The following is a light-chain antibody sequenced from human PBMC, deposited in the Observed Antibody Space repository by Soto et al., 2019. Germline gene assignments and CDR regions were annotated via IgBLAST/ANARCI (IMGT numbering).Light chain of an antibody. CDR3: QQSYSMFWT. J-gene: IGKJ1*01. V-gene: IGKV1-5*01. CDR2: DAS. CDR1: QRMSGF. Sequence: DIQMTQSPSTLSASVGDRVTITCRASQRMSGFLAWYQQKPGKAPQLLISDASSLESGVPSRFSGGGSGTAFTLTISSLQPEDFATYYCQQSYSMFWTFGQGTKVDIK.